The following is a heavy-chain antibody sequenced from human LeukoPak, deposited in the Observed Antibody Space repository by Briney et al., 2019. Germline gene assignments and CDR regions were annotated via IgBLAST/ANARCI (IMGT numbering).Heavy chain of an antibody. CDR2: IYTSGST. CDR3: ARVYIAGYYFDY. V-gene: IGHV4-61*02. J-gene: IGHJ4*02. D-gene: IGHD2-15*01. CDR1: GGSISSGSYY. Sequence: QVQLQESGPGLVKPSQTLSLTCTVSGGSISSGSYYWRWVRQPAGKGREWVGRIYTSGSTNYTPSLKSRVTISVDTSKNQFSLKLSSVTAADTAVYYCARVYIAGYYFDYWGQGTLVTVSS.